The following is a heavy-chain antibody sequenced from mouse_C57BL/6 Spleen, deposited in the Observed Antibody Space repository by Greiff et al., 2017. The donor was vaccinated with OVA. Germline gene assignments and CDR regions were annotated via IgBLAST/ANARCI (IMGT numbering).Heavy chain of an antibody. CDR2: IYPGDGDT. D-gene: IGHD1-1*01. V-gene: IGHV1-82*01. CDR1: GYTFTSSW. J-gene: IGHJ4*01. CDR3: SRRDYGGSSWAMDY. Sequence: QVQLQQPGPELVKPGASVKISCKASGYTFTSSWMNWVKQRPGQGLEWIGSIYPGDGDTNYNGKFKGKATLTADKSSSTAYIQLSSLTSEDSAVCFCSRRDYGGSSWAMDYWGQGTSVTVSS.